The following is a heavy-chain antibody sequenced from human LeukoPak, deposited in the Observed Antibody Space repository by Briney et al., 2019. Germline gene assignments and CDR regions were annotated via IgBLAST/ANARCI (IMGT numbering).Heavy chain of an antibody. CDR2: IYYSGST. Sequence: SETLSLTCTVSSGSISSSSYYWGWIRQPPGKGLEWIGSIYYSGSTNYNPSLKSRVTISVDTSKNQFSLKLSSVTAADTAVYYFARNSVFWSVNYPSPYYHYYLDVWGKGTTVTVSS. D-gene: IGHD3-3*01. CDR3: ARNSVFWSVNYPSPYYHYYLDV. V-gene: IGHV4-39*07. CDR1: SGSISSSSYY. J-gene: IGHJ6*03.